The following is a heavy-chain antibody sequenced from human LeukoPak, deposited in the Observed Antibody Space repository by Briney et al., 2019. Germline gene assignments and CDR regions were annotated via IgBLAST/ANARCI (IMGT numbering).Heavy chain of an antibody. Sequence: GGSLRLSCAASGFTFSSYSMNWVRQAPGKGLEWVSYISSSSSTIYYADSVKGRFTISRDNAKNSLYLQMNSLRAEDTAVYYCAKDHSGAYYDFWSGKFDYWGQGTLVTVSS. CDR2: ISSSSSTI. D-gene: IGHD3-3*01. V-gene: IGHV3-48*01. J-gene: IGHJ4*02. CDR3: AKDHSGAYYDFWSGKFDY. CDR1: GFTFSSYS.